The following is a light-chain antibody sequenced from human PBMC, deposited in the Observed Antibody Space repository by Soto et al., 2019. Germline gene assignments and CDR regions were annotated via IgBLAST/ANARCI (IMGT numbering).Light chain of an antibody. CDR2: DAS. Sequence: EIVLTQSPGTMSLSPGERATLSCRASQSISSSYLAWYQQKPGQAPRLLIYDASSRATGIPDRFSGSGSGTDFILTISRLEPEDFAVYYCQQYNNWPPWTFGQGTKVDIK. J-gene: IGKJ1*01. V-gene: IGKV3-20*01. CDR1: QSISSSY. CDR3: QQYNNWPPWT.